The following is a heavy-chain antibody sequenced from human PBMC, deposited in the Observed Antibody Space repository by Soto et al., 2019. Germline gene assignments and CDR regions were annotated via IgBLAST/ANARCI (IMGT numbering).Heavy chain of an antibody. CDR3: ARHPHGYYYDSSGYYPRSNYFDY. V-gene: IGHV4-39*01. CDR2: IYYSGST. D-gene: IGHD3-22*01. J-gene: IGHJ4*02. CDR1: GGSISSSSYY. Sequence: TSETLSLTCTVSGGSISSSSYYWGWIRQPPGKGLERIGSIYYSGSTYYNPSLKSRVTISVDTSKNQFSLKLSSVTAADTAVYYCARHPHGYYYDSSGYYPRSNYFDYWGQGTLVTVSS.